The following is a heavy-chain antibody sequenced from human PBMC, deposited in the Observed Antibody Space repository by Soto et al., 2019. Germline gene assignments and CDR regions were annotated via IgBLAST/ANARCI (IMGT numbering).Heavy chain of an antibody. CDR3: ARDRTGYDAFDI. CDR1: GFSLSGYG. Sequence: PGGSLRLSCEVSGFSLSGYGMHWLRQAPGKGLEWVAVIWYHGTTKNYADSVKGRFTISRDTSKNTVYLQMDSLKVEDTAVYYYARDRTGYDAFDIWGQGTMVTV. J-gene: IGHJ3*02. V-gene: IGHV3-33*01. D-gene: IGHD3-9*01. CDR2: IWYHGTTK.